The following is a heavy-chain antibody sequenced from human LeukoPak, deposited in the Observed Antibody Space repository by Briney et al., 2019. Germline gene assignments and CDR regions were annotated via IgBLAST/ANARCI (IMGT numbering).Heavy chain of an antibody. D-gene: IGHD2-21*02. CDR1: GGSISSSSYY. V-gene: IGHV4-39*01. CDR3: ARHVSTSSCGADCYSGGLDV. CDR2: IYYSGST. Sequence: PSETLSLTCTVSGGSISSSSYYWGWIRQPPGKGLEWIGSIYYSGSTYYYPSLKSRVTISVDTSKNQFSLKLSSVTAADTAVYYCARHVSTSSCGADCYSGGLDVWGQGTTVTVSS. J-gene: IGHJ6*02.